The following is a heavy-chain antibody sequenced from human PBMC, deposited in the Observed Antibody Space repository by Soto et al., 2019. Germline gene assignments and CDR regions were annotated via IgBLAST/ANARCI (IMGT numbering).Heavy chain of an antibody. D-gene: IGHD3-9*01. V-gene: IGHV4-59*01. CDR3: ARAWYYDILTGYGMDV. J-gene: IGHJ6*02. CDR2: IYYSGST. Sequence: SETLSLTCTVSGGSISSYYWSWIRQPPGKGLEWIGYIYYSGSTNYNPSLKSRVTISVDTSKNQFSLKLSSVTAADTAVYYCARAWYYDILTGYGMDVWGQGTTVTVSS. CDR1: GGSISSYY.